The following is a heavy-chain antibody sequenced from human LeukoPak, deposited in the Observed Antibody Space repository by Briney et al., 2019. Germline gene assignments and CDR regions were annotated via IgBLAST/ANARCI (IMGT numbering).Heavy chain of an antibody. CDR1: GFTFSSYA. Sequence: HPGGSLRLSCAASGFTFSSYALHWVRQAPGKGLEWVAVISYDGRSKKYADPVKGRFTISRDNSKNTLYLQMNSLRAEDTAVYYCARGFPHYYDSSGIKFDYWGQGTLVTVSS. V-gene: IGHV3-30*04. D-gene: IGHD3-22*01. CDR3: ARGFPHYYDSSGIKFDY. CDR2: ISYDGRSK. J-gene: IGHJ4*02.